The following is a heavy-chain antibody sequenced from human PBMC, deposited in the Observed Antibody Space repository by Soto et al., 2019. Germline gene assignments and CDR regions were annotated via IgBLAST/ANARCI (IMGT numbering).Heavy chain of an antibody. CDR2: INHSGST. CDR3: ARGVYGDFDY. D-gene: IGHD1-20*01. J-gene: IGHJ4*02. Sequence: SETLSLTXAVYGGSFSGYYWSWIRQPPGKGLEWIGEINHSGSTNYNPSLKSRVTISVDTSKNQFSLKLSSVTAADTAVYYCARGVYGDFDYWGQGTLVTVSS. CDR1: GGSFSGYY. V-gene: IGHV4-34*01.